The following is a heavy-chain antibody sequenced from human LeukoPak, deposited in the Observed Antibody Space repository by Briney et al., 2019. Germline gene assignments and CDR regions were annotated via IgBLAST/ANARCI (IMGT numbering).Heavy chain of an antibody. V-gene: IGHV3-23*01. CDR3: AKKGTTVVTPVSYFDY. J-gene: IGHJ4*02. D-gene: IGHD4-23*01. CDR2: ISGSGGST. CDR1: GFSFNDYA. Sequence: GGSLRLSCAASGFSFNDYAMSWVRQAPGKGLEWVSEISGSGGSTYYADSVKGRFTLSRDNSKNTVYLQMNSLRAGDTAVYYCAKKGTTVVTPVSYFDYWGQGTLVTVSS.